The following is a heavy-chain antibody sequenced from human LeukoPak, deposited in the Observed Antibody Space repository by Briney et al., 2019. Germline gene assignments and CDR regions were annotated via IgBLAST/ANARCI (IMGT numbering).Heavy chain of an antibody. V-gene: IGHV1-18*01. CDR2: ISAYNGNT. CDR3: ARGGVTIFGVVLYYYSYMDV. CDR1: GYTFTSYG. J-gene: IGHJ6*03. Sequence: ASVKVSCKGSGYTFTSYGISWVRQAPVQGLEWMGWISAYNGNTNYAQNLQGRVTTTTETSTSTDYMELRSLRSDDTAVYYCARGGVTIFGVVLYYYSYMDVWGKGTPVTVSS. D-gene: IGHD3-3*01.